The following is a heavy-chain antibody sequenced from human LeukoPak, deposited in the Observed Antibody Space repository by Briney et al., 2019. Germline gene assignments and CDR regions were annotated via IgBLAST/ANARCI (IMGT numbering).Heavy chain of an antibody. J-gene: IGHJ6*04. CDR2: IYTSGST. CDR3: ARDRIARAMDV. V-gene: IGHV4-61*02. Sequence: SQTLSLTCTVSGGSISSGSYYWSWIRQPAGKGLEWIGRIYTSGSTNYNPSLKSRVTISVDTSKNQFSLKLSSVTAADTAVYYCARDRIARAMDVWGKGTTVTVSS. D-gene: IGHD2-15*01. CDR1: GGSISSGSYY.